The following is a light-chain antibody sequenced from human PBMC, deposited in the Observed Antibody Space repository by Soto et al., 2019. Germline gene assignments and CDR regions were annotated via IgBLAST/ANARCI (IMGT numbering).Light chain of an antibody. V-gene: IGLV1-44*01. Sequence: QSVLTQPPSASGPPGQTVTIYCSGSNSNIGGNPVSWYQVLPGAAPKLLIYNNDQRPSGVPDRLSGSKSGTSASLAISGLQSDDEADYFCASWDDSLNGRLFGGGTKLTVL. CDR1: NSNIGGNP. J-gene: IGLJ3*02. CDR3: ASWDDSLNGRL. CDR2: NND.